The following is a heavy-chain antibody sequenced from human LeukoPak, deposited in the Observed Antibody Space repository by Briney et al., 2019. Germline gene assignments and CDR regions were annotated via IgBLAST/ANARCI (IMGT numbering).Heavy chain of an antibody. J-gene: IGHJ5*02. CDR1: GGTFSSYA. D-gene: IGHD3-10*01. CDR3: ARAEGGLLWFGELLYSWFDP. CDR2: IIPIFGTA. V-gene: IGHV1-69*06. Sequence: GASVKVSCKASGGTFSSYAISWVRQAPGQGLEWMGGIIPIFGTANYAQKFQGRVTITADKSTSTAYMELRSLRSDDTAVHYCARAEGGLLWFGELLYSWFDPWGQGTLVTVSS.